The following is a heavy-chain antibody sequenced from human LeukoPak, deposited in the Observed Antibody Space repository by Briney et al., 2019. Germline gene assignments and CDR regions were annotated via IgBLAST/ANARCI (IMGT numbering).Heavy chain of an antibody. CDR2: IKSEGTT. CDR3: AKRGNDY. CDR1: GVTFSSYA. V-gene: IGHV3-23*01. Sequence: GGSLRLSCAAAGVTFSSYAMSLVRQAPGGGLEWVSAIKSEGTTFYADSVEGRFTISRDNSKNTLHLQMDSLRVEDTAVYYCAKRGNDYWGQGTLVTVSS. J-gene: IGHJ4*02.